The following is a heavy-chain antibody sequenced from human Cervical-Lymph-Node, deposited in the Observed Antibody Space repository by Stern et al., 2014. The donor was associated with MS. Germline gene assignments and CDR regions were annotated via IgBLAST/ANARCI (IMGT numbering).Heavy chain of an antibody. J-gene: IGHJ4*02. Sequence: VQLVESGAEVKKPGASVKVSCKTSGYTFTAYYMHWVRQAPGQGLEWMGRINPNSGGPNFAQKFQGRVTITRDTSISTAYMELSNLTPDDTAVYYCARDRTSSSVVDYWGQGTLVTVSS. V-gene: IGHV1-2*06. CDR1: GYTFTAYY. CDR3: ARDRTSSSVVDY. D-gene: IGHD6-25*01. CDR2: INPNSGGP.